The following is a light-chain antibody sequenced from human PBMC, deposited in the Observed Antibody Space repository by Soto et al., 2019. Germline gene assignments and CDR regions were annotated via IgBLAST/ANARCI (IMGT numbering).Light chain of an antibody. CDR1: QSISSW. V-gene: IGKV1-39*01. CDR2: AAS. J-gene: IGKJ1*01. CDR3: QQSYSTPPWT. Sequence: DIQITQSPSTLSASVGDRVTITCRASQSISSWLAWYQQKPGKAPKLLIYAASNLQSGVPSRFSGSGSGTDFTLTISSLQPEDFATYFCQQSYSTPPWTFGQGTKVDIK.